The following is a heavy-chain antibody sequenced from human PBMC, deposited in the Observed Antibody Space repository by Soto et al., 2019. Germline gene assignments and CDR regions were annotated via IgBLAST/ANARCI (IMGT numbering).Heavy chain of an antibody. V-gene: IGHV3-48*02. CDR2: ISSNSVTI. CDR3: AREDILGTRSFDY. D-gene: IGHD1-26*01. Sequence: PGGSLRLSCGASGFIFSKYSMNWVRQAPGKGLEWLSYISSNSVTIYYADSVRGRFTIFRDNGKNSLYLQMSSLRDEDTAVYYCAREDILGTRSFDYWGQGALVTVSS. J-gene: IGHJ4*02. CDR1: GFIFSKYS.